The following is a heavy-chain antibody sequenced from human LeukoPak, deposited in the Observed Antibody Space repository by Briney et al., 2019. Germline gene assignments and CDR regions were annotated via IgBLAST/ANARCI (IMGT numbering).Heavy chain of an antibody. D-gene: IGHD1-7*01. CDR2: ISYDEGKE. V-gene: IGHV3-30*03. Sequence: GGSLRLSCAASGFTFTNHGLHWVRQAPGKGLEWVAVISYDEGKEYYADSVKGRFTISRDNSKNTMFLQMNSLRAEDTAVYYCARDLETITGTIGYYYGLDVWGQGTTVTVSS. CDR3: ARDLETITGTIGYYYGLDV. J-gene: IGHJ6*01. CDR1: GFTFTNHG.